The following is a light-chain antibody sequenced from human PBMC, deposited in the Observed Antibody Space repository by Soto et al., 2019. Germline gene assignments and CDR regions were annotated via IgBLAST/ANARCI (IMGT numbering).Light chain of an antibody. CDR2: GAS. Sequence: ALTQSPGTLSPSPGVRATLSWRASQSVSSNYCAWYQQKPGQPPRLLIYGASSRATGIPDRFSGSGYGTDFTLTINRLEPEDFAVYYCQYNSYPLTFGQGTKVDIK. J-gene: IGKJ1*01. CDR1: QSVSSNY. CDR3: QYNSYPLT. V-gene: IGKV3-20*01.